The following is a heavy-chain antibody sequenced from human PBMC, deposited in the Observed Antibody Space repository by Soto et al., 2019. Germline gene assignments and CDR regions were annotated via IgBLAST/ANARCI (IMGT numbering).Heavy chain of an antibody. CDR1: GFTVSSNY. V-gene: IGHV3-66*01. CDR3: ATQYSGTYFDY. Sequence: GGSLRLSCAASGFTVSSNYMSWVRQAPGKGLEWVSVIYSGGSTYYADSVKGRFTISRDNSKNTLYLQMNSLRAEDTAVYYCATQYSGTYFDYWGQGTLVTVSS. CDR2: IYSGGST. D-gene: IGHD1-26*01. J-gene: IGHJ4*02.